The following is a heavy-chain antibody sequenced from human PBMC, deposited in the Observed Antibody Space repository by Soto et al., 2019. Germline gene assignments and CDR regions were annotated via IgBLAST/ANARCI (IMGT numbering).Heavy chain of an antibody. CDR3: AHSRLTFYYISLAV. D-gene: IGHD3-10*01. V-gene: IGHV4-31*03. J-gene: IGHJ6*02. CDR1: GASTNRGDTDY. Sequence: QVQLQESGPGLVRPSQTLSLTCSVSGASTNRGDTDYLNWIRQHPLKGVEWIGYIYYSGRISYNPSLESRVTISMETSNNQFSLNLTSVTFADTAVYYCAHSRLTFYYISLAVWGQGTTGTV. CDR2: IYYSGRI.